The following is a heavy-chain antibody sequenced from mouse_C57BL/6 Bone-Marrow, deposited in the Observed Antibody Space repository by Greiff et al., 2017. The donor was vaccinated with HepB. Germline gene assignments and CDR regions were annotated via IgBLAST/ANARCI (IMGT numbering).Heavy chain of an antibody. J-gene: IGHJ3*01. V-gene: IGHV1-39*01. D-gene: IGHD2-2*01. CDR3: AREGGYGYDERFAY. CDR2: INPNYGTT. CDR1: GYSFTDYN. Sequence: VQLKQSGPELVKPGASVKISCKASGYSFTDYNMNWVKQSNGKSLEWIGVINPNYGTTSYNQKFKGKATLTVDQSSSTAYMQLNSLTSEDSAVYYCAREGGYGYDERFAYWGQGTLVTVSA.